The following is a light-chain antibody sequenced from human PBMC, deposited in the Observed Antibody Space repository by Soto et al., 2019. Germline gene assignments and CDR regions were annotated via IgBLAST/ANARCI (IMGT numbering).Light chain of an antibody. Sequence: QAVVTQSSSASASLGSSVKLTCTLSSGHSSYIIAWHQQQPGKAPRYLMKLEGSGSYNKGSGVPDRFSGSSSGADRYLIISNLQFEDEADYYCETWDSNTHVFGGGTKLTVL. V-gene: IGLV4-60*02. CDR1: SGHSSYI. CDR3: ETWDSNTHV. CDR2: LEGSGSY. J-gene: IGLJ3*02.